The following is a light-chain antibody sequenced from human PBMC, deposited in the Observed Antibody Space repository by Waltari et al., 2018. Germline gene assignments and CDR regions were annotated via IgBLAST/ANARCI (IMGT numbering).Light chain of an antibody. J-gene: IGKJ1*01. Sequence: ELALTQSPGTLSLSPGERATLSCRASQSVSSNYLAWYQQKPGQAPRLLIYGASSRATAIPDRFSGSGSGTDFTLTISRLEPEDFAVYYCQQYGDSVKTFGQGTKVEIK. CDR1: QSVSSNY. V-gene: IGKV3-20*01. CDR2: GAS. CDR3: QQYGDSVKT.